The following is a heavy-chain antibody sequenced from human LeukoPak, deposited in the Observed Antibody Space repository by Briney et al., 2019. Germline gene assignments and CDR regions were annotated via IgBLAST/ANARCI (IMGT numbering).Heavy chain of an antibody. Sequence: PSETLSLTCTVSGGSISSYYWSWIRQPPWKGLEWIGYIYYSGSTNYNPSLKSRVTISVDTSKNQFSLKLSSVTAADTAVYYCARQGPWKYYDFWSGYPDYWGQGTLVTVSS. V-gene: IGHV4-59*08. CDR3: ARQGPWKYYDFWSGYPDY. D-gene: IGHD3-3*01. CDR2: IYYSGST. J-gene: IGHJ4*02. CDR1: GGSISSYY.